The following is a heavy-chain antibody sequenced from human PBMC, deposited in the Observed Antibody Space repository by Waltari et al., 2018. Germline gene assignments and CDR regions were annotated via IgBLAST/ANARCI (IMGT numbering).Heavy chain of an antibody. CDR2: IYHSGST. CDR3: ARLYYDFWSGYYEVSWFDP. Sequence: QVQLQESGPGLVKPSETLSLTCTVSGYSISSGSYWGWIRQPPGKGLEWIGSIYHSGSTYYNPSLKSRVTISVDTSKNQFSLKLSSVTAADTAVYYCARLYYDFWSGYYEVSWFDPWGQGTLVTVSS. V-gene: IGHV4-38-2*02. CDR1: GYSISSGSY. D-gene: IGHD3-3*01. J-gene: IGHJ5*02.